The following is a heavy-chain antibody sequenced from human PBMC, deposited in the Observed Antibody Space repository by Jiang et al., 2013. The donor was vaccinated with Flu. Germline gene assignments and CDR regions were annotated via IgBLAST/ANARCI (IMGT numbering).Heavy chain of an antibody. CDR1: GFTFSSYW. J-gene: IGHJ2*01. CDR2: IKQDGSEK. Sequence: GLVQPGGSLRLSCAASGFTFSSYWMSWVRQAPGKGLEWVANIKQDGSEKYYVDSVKGRFTISRDNAKNSLYLQMNSLRAEDTAVYYCARFPDYYDSSGYALWYFDLWGRGTLVTVSS. V-gene: IGHV3-7*01. CDR3: ARFPDYYDSSGYALWYFDL. D-gene: IGHD3-22*01.